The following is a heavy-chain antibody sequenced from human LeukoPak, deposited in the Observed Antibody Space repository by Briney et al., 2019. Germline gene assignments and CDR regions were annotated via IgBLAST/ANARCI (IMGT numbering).Heavy chain of an antibody. J-gene: IGHJ4*02. V-gene: IGHV4-34*01. CDR1: GGSFSGYY. Sequence: PSETLSLTCAVYGGSFSGYYWSWIRQPPGKGLESIGSIYHSGSTYYNPSLKSRVTISVDTSKNQCSLKLSSVTAADTAVYYCARWQLRIHPFDYWGQGTLVTISS. CDR3: ARWQLRIHPFDY. D-gene: IGHD2-15*01. CDR2: IYHSGST.